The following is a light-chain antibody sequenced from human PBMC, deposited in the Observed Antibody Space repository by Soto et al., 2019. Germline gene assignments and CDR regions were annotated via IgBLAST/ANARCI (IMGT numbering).Light chain of an antibody. CDR2: DVS. J-gene: IGLJ1*01. Sequence: QSALTQPASVSGYPGQSITISCTGTSSDVGGYNYVSWYQQYPGKAPKLMIYDVSNRPSGVSNRFSGSKSGNTASLTISGLQAEDEADYYCTSYTTSSTLVFGTGTKLTVL. CDR3: TSYTTSSTLV. CDR1: SSDVGGYNY. V-gene: IGLV2-14*01.